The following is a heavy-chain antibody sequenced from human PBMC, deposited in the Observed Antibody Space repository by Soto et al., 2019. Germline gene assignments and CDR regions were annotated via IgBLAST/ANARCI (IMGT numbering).Heavy chain of an antibody. J-gene: IGHJ4*02. Sequence: QVQLVESGGGVVQPGRSLRLSCAASGFTFSSYGMHWVRQAPGKGLEWVAVISYDGSNKYYADSVKGRFTISRDNSKNTLYLQMNSLRAEDTAVYYCAKDGTQGLFAYWGQGTLVTVSS. CDR3: AKDGTQGLFAY. D-gene: IGHD1-1*01. V-gene: IGHV3-30*18. CDR1: GFTFSSYG. CDR2: ISYDGSNK.